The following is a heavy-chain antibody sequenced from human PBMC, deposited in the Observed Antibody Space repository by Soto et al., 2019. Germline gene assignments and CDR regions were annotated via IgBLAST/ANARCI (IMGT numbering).Heavy chain of an antibody. J-gene: IGHJ4*03. Sequence: EVQLVESGGGLVQPGESLRLSCAASGLTFRSYWMQWVRQAPGKGLVWVSRINTDGSVAMYVDSVKGRFTISRDNAKNTLYLRMNSLRAEDTAVYYCVRDMQLWRLGSWGQVSLVNVAS. CDR1: GLTFRSYW. CDR3: VRDMQLWRLGS. CDR2: INTDGSVA. V-gene: IGHV3-74*03. D-gene: IGHD2-21*01.